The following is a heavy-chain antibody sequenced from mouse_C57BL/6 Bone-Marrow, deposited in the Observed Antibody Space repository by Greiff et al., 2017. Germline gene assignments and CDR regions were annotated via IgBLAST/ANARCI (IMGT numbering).Heavy chain of an antibody. CDR1: GFTFSDYY. Sequence: EVNVVESEGGLVQPGSSMKLSCTASGFTFSDYYMAWVRQVPEKGLEWVANINYDGSSTYYLDSLKSRFIISRDNAKNILYLQMSSLKSEDTATYYWARTNWDRLLYYFDYWGQGTTLTVSS. V-gene: IGHV5-16*01. D-gene: IGHD4-1*02. CDR2: INYDGSST. J-gene: IGHJ2*01. CDR3: ARTNWDRLLYYFDY.